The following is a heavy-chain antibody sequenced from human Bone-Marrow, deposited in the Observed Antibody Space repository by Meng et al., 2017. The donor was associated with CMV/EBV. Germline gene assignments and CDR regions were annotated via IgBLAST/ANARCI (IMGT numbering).Heavy chain of an antibody. Sequence: SETLSLTCTVSGGSISSYYWSWIRQPAGKGLEWIGRIYTSGSTNYNPSLKSRVTMSVDTSKNQFSLKLNSVTAADTAMYYCARSVGCSSTYCYTYTSSWYPDYWGQGTLVTVAS. J-gene: IGHJ4*02. CDR3: ARSVGCSSTYCYTYTSSWYPDY. V-gene: IGHV4-4*07. CDR1: GGSISSYY. CDR2: IYTSGST. D-gene: IGHD6-13*01.